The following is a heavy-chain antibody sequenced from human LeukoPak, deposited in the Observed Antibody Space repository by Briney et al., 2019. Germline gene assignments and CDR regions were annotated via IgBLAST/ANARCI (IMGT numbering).Heavy chain of an antibody. Sequence: GESLKISCKASGYSFTYYWIAWVRQMPGKGLEWMGIIYPGDSDTRYSPSFQGQVTISADKSIGTTSLQCSSLKASDSAVYYCARPSLDNSGYYSDSWGQGTLVTVSS. CDR3: ARPSLDNSGYYSDS. CDR2: IYPGDSDT. V-gene: IGHV5-51*01. D-gene: IGHD3-22*01. J-gene: IGHJ4*02. CDR1: GYSFTYYW.